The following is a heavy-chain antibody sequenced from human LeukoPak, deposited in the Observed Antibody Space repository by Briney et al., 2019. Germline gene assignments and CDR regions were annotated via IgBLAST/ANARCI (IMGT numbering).Heavy chain of an antibody. CDR2: ISAYNGNT. J-gene: IGHJ4*02. D-gene: IGHD3-22*01. CDR1: GYTFTSYG. Sequence: ASVKVSCKASGYTFTSYGISWVRHAPGQGLERMGWISAYNGNTNYAQKLQGRVTMTTDTSTSTAYMELRSLRSDDTAVYYCVGGDYYYDSSGYYSGVYWGQGTLVTVSS. CDR3: VGGDYYYDSSGYYSGVY. V-gene: IGHV1-18*01.